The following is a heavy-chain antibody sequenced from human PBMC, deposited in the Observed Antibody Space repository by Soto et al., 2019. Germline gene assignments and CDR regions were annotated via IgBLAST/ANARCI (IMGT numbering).Heavy chain of an antibody. CDR2: IKQDGSEK. J-gene: IGHJ4*02. CDR3: ARVTSPGYFDS. Sequence: EVQLVESGGGLVQPGGSLRLSCAASGFSFSSHWMTWVRQAPGKGPEWVAYIKQDGSEKYYVDSLMGRFTMSRDNTQSSLSLQMNTLRVEDTAVYYCARVTSPGYFDSWGQGTLVTVSS. V-gene: IGHV3-7*05. CDR1: GFSFSSHW.